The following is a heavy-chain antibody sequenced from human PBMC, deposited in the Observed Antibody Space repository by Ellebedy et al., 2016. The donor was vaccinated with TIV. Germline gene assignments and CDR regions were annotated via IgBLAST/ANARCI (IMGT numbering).Heavy chain of an antibody. D-gene: IGHD4-11*01. V-gene: IGHV1-69*06. J-gene: IGHJ4*02. CDR2: IIPIFGTA. CDR1: GGTFSSYA. Sequence: SVKVSCXASGGTFSSYAISWVRQAPGQGLEWMGGIIPIFGTANYAQKFQGRVTITADKSTSTAYMELRSLRSEDTAVYYCARARRSGRTVTTQLYYFDYWGQGTLVTVSS. CDR3: ARARRSGRTVTTQLYYFDY.